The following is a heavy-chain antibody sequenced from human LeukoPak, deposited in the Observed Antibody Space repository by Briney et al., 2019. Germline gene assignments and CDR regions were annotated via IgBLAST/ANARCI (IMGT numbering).Heavy chain of an antibody. CDR1: GYSFTSHW. CDR2: IYPGDSHI. CDR3: ARGRSYYDSSSYFGYYFDY. V-gene: IGHV5-51*01. D-gene: IGHD3-22*01. Sequence: GESLKISCKGSGYSFTSHWIVWVRQMPGKGLEWMGIIYPGDSHIRYSPSFQGQVTISADKSISTAYLQWSSLKASDTAMYYCARGRSYYDSSSYFGYYFDYWGQGTLVTVSS. J-gene: IGHJ4*02.